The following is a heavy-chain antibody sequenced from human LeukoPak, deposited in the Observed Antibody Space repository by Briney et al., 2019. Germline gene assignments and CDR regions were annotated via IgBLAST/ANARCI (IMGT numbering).Heavy chain of an antibody. V-gene: IGHV3-9*01. CDR3: AKALFPIVATIKGFDY. CDR1: GFTVSSNY. Sequence: PGGSLRLSCAASGFTVSSNYMSWVRQAPGKGLEWVSGISWNSGSIGYADSVKGRFTISRDNAKNSLYLQMNSLRAEDTALYYCAKALFPIVATIKGFDYWGQGTLVTVSS. J-gene: IGHJ4*02. D-gene: IGHD5-12*01. CDR2: ISWNSGSI.